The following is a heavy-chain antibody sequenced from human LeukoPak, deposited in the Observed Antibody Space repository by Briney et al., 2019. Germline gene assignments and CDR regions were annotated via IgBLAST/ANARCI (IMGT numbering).Heavy chain of an antibody. CDR3: ARVPLAGGGE. J-gene: IGHJ4*02. CDR2: ISSSSSYI. Sequence: GGSLRLSCAASGFTFSSYSMNWVRQAPGKGLEWVSSISSSSSYIYYADSVKGRFTISRGNAKNSLYLQMNSLRAEDTAVYYCARVPLAGGGEWGQGTLVTVSS. D-gene: IGHD6-19*01. V-gene: IGHV3-21*01. CDR1: GFTFSSYS.